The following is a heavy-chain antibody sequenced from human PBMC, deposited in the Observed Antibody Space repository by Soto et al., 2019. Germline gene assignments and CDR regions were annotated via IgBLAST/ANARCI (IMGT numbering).Heavy chain of an antibody. D-gene: IGHD5-18*01. CDR1: NFSLSTNYY. Sequence: SETLSLTCAVSNFSLSTNYYWGWIRQAPGKGLQWIGSMKHSGSAYYSPSLRRRATISLDTSKNQFSLELTSVTAADTAVYYCARVEGAGCSYGFCDSWGQGTLVTVSS. J-gene: IGHJ5*01. CDR3: ARVEGAGCSYGFCDS. V-gene: IGHV4-38-2*01. CDR2: MKHSGSA.